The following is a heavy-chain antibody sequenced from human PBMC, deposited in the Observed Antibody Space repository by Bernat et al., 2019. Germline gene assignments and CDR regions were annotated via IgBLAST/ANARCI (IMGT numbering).Heavy chain of an antibody. J-gene: IGHJ4*02. V-gene: IGHV1-3*01. CDR3: AKAASGWTFDY. D-gene: IGHD6-19*01. CDR2: INAGNGNT. CDR1: GYTFTSYG. Sequence: QVQLVQSGAEVKKPGASVKVSCKASGYTFTSYGISWVRQAPGQRLEWMGWINAGNGNTKYSQKFQGRVTITRDTSASTAYMELSSLRSEDTAVYYCAKAASGWTFDYWGQGTLVTVSS.